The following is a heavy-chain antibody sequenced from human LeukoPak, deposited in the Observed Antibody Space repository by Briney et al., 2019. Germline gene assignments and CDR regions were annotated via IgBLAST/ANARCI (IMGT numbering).Heavy chain of an antibody. Sequence: ASVKVSCKASGGTFSSYAISWVRQAPGQGLEWMGGIIPIFGTANYAQKFQGRVTITTDESTSTAYMELSSLRSEDTAVYYCARAIEDYDFWSGYLWLDPWGQGTLVTVSS. CDR3: ARAIEDYDFWSGYLWLDP. CDR1: GGTFSSYA. D-gene: IGHD3-3*01. V-gene: IGHV1-69*05. CDR2: IIPIFGTA. J-gene: IGHJ5*02.